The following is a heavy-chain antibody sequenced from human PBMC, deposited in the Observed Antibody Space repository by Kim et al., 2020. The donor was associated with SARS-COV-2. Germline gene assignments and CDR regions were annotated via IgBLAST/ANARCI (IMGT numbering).Heavy chain of an antibody. CDR3: AGATLQIGEA. Sequence: GGSLRLSCAASGFTFSSYWMHWVRQPPGKGLEWVSRVSGDGSARYYADSVEGRFTISRDNARNTLYLQMNSLRVEDTAVYYCAGATLQIGEAWGQGTLAT. CDR1: GFTFSSYW. D-gene: IGHD3-10*01. CDR2: VSGDGSAR. V-gene: IGHV3-74*01. J-gene: IGHJ5*02.